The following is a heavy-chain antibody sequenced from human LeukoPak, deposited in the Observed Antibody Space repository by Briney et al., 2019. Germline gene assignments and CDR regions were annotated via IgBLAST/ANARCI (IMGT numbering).Heavy chain of an antibody. CDR3: ARDLTTIFGVVTVNWFDP. V-gene: IGHV3-30-3*01. CDR2: ISYDGSNK. J-gene: IGHJ5*02. CDR1: GFTFSSYA. Sequence: PGRSLRLSCAASGFTFSSYAMHWVRQAPGKGLEWVAVISYDGSNKYYADSVKGRFTISRDNSKNTLYLQMNSLRAEDTAVYYCARDLTTIFGVVTVNWFDPWGQGTLVTVSS. D-gene: IGHD3-3*01.